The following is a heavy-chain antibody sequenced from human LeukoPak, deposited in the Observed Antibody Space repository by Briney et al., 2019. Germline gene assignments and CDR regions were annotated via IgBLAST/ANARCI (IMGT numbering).Heavy chain of an antibody. Sequence: GGSLRLSCAVSGFTLSNAWTSWVRQAPGKWLEWVGRIKSKTEGGITDYDAPVKGRFTISRDDSQNTLYLQMNSLKTEDTAVYYCTTDHVEYGGYDLTYYFDYWGQGTLVTVSS. CDR2: IKSKTEGGIT. CDR1: GFTLSNAW. J-gene: IGHJ4*02. CDR3: TTDHVEYGGYDLTYYFDY. V-gene: IGHV3-15*01. D-gene: IGHD5-12*01.